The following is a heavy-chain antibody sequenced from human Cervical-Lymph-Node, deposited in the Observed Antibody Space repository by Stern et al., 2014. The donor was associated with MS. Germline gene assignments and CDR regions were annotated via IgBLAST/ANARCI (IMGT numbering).Heavy chain of an antibody. V-gene: IGHV1-69*08. CDR3: ATDGEQTLGLADD. CDR2: IILLLSTT. D-gene: IGHD3-16*01. Sequence: QVQLVQSGPVVKRPGSSVRVSCEASGVNFSSRRISWVRQAPGHGLEWMGSIILLLSTTDYAQKFQGRLAITADESTGTAYMELSGLRPEDTAIYYCATDGEQTLGLADDWGQGTLVTVAS. CDR1: GVNFSSRR. J-gene: IGHJ4*02.